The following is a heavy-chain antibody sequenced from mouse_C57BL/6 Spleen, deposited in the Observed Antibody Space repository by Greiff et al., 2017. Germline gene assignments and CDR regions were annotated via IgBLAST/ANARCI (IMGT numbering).Heavy chain of an antibody. J-gene: IGHJ2*01. Sequence: VQLKESGAELVKPGASVKISCKASGYAFSSYWMNWVKQRPGKGLEWIGQIYPGDGDTNYNGKFKGKATLTADKSSSTAYMQLSSLTSEDSAVYFCARGGVSYEGGVDYWGQGTTLTVSS. V-gene: IGHV1-80*01. CDR1: GYAFSSYW. D-gene: IGHD2-4*01. CDR3: ARGGVSYEGGVDY. CDR2: IYPGDGDT.